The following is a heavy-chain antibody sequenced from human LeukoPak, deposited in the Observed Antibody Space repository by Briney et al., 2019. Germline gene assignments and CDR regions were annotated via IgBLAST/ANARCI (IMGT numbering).Heavy chain of an antibody. D-gene: IGHD6-19*01. J-gene: IGHJ4*02. CDR3: ARGRGEWLVLNYFDY. V-gene: IGHV4-59*12. CDR1: GGSISSYY. CDR2: IYYSGST. Sequence: PSETLSLTCTVSGGSISSYYWSWIRQPPGKGLEWIGYIYYSGSTNYNPSLKSRVTISVDTSKNQFSLKLSSVTAADTAVYYCARGRGEWLVLNYFDYWGQGTLVTVSS.